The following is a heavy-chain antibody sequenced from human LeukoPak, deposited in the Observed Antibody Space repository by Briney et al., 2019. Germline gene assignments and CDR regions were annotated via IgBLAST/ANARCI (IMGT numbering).Heavy chain of an antibody. V-gene: IGHV4-34*01. CDR3: ARGRYSSSYNPPFDY. CDR1: GGSFSGYY. CDR2: INHSGST. Sequence: SETLSLTCAVYGGSFSGYYWSWIRQPPGKGLEWIGEINHSGSTNYNPSLKSRVTISVDTSKNQFSLKPSSVTAADTAVYYCARGRYSSSYNPPFDYWGQGTLVTVSS. D-gene: IGHD6-13*01. J-gene: IGHJ4*02.